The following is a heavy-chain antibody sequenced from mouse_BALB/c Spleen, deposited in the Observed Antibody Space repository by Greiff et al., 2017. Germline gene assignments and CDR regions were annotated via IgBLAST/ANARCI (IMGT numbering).Heavy chain of an antibody. CDR1: GYTFTSYW. V-gene: IGHV1-69*02. J-gene: IGHJ4*01. CDR3: TRYNRYYAMDY. D-gene: IGHD1-3*01. CDR2: IYPSDSYT. Sequence: QVQLQQPGAELVRPGASVKLSCKASGYTFTSYWINWVKQRPGQGLEWIGNIYPSDSYTNYNQKFKDKATLTVDKSSSTAYMQLSSPTSEDSAVYYCTRYNRYYAMDYWGQGTSVTVSS.